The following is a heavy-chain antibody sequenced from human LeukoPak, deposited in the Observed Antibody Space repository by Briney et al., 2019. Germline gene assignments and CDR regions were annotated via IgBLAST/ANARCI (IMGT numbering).Heavy chain of an antibody. Sequence: GSLRLSCAASGFTFDDYAMHWVRQAPGKGLERVSLISWDGGSTYYADSVKGRFTISRDNSKNSLYLQMNSLRAEDTALYYCAKDSLHSGYCTNGVCGYMDVWGKGTTVTVSS. CDR3: AKDSLHSGYCTNGVCGYMDV. J-gene: IGHJ6*03. D-gene: IGHD2-8*01. CDR2: ISWDGGST. V-gene: IGHV3-43D*04. CDR1: GFTFDDYA.